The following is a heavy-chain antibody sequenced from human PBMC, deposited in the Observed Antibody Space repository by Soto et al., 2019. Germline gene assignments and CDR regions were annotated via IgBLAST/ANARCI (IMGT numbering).Heavy chain of an antibody. Sequence: GGSLRLSCAASGFTFSSYSMNWVRQAPGKGLEWVSSISSSSSYIYYADSVKGRFTISRDNAKNSLYLQMNSLRAEDTAVYYCARESSSGWRYLDYWGQGTLVTVSS. CDR2: ISSSSSYI. CDR1: GFTFSSYS. J-gene: IGHJ4*02. CDR3: ARESSSGWRYLDY. V-gene: IGHV3-21*01. D-gene: IGHD6-19*01.